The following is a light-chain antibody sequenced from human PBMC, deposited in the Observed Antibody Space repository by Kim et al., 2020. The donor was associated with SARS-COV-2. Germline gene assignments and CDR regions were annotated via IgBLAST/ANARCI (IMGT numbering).Light chain of an antibody. V-gene: IGKV1-39*01. Sequence: ASVGDRVTITCRASQSISSYLNWYQQKPGKAPKLLIYAASSLQSGVPSRFSGSGSGTDFTLTISSLQPEDFATYYCQQSYSTVWTFGQGTKVEIK. CDR1: QSISSY. CDR3: QQSYSTVWT. CDR2: AAS. J-gene: IGKJ1*01.